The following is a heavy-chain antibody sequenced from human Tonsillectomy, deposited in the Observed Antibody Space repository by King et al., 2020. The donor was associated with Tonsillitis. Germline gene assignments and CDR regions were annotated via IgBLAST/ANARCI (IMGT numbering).Heavy chain of an antibody. J-gene: IGHJ4*02. D-gene: IGHD5-24*01. V-gene: IGHV3-7*01. Sequence: VQLVESGGGLVQPGGSLRLSCAASAFTFSHYWMNWVRQAPGKGLEWVAIIKQDGSEIYYMDSVKGRFTISRDNAKNSVYLQMNSLRAEDTAVYYCVSFWGPEMATIVNYWGQGTLVTVSS. CDR1: AFTFSHYW. CDR3: VSFWGPEMATIVNY. CDR2: IKQDGSEI.